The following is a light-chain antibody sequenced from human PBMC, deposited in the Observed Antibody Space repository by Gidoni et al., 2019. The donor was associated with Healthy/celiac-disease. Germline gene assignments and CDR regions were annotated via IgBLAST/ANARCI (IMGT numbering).Light chain of an antibody. J-gene: IGKJ4*01. CDR2: DAS. Sequence: EMVLTQSPATLSLSPGESATLSCRASQSVSSYLAWYQQKPGQAPRLLIYDASNRATGIPARFSGSGSGTDFTLTISSLEPEDFAVYYCQQRSNWPLTFXGXTKVEIK. CDR3: QQRSNWPLT. CDR1: QSVSSY. V-gene: IGKV3-11*01.